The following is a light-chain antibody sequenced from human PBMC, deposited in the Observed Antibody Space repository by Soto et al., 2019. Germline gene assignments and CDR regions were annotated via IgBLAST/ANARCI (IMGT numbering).Light chain of an antibody. V-gene: IGKV1-5*01. CDR3: QEYNSWRGEWT. CDR2: DAS. J-gene: IGKJ1*01. CDR1: QSINIW. Sequence: DIQMTQSPSTLSASVGDRVTITCRASQSINIWLAWYQQKAGKAPKLLIYDASTLESGVPSRFSGSGSRTEFTLTISSLQPDAFATYYCQEYNSWRGEWTFGQGTKVEIK.